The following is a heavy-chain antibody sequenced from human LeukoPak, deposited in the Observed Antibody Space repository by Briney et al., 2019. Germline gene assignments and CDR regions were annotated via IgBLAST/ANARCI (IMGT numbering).Heavy chain of an antibody. CDR2: IHHAGAT. J-gene: IGHJ3*02. CDR3: AREGRSSSGAFDI. D-gene: IGHD6-6*01. Sequence: SETLSLTCTVSDYYISSGHYWGWIRQPPGKGLEWIGNIHHAGATYYNPSLKSRVTMSVDTSKNQFSLKLSSVTAADTAVYYCAREGRSSSGAFDIWGKGTMVTVSS. CDR1: DYYISSGHY. V-gene: IGHV4-38-2*02.